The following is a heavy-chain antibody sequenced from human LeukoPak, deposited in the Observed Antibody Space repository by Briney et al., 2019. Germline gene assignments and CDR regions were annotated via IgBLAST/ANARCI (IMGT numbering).Heavy chain of an antibody. Sequence: AGGSLRLSCAASGFTFSSYSMNWVRQAPGKGLEWVSSISSSSSYIYYADSVKGRFTISRDNAKNSLYLQMNSLRAEDTAVYYCARGIGYSSGWPTFDYWGQGTLVTVSS. CDR2: ISSSSSYI. CDR1: GFTFSSYS. V-gene: IGHV3-21*01. CDR3: ARGIGYSSGWPTFDY. J-gene: IGHJ4*02. D-gene: IGHD6-19*01.